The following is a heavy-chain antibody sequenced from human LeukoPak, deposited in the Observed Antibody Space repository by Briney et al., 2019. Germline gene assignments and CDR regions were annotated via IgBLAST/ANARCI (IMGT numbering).Heavy chain of an antibody. CDR1: GFTFSNYA. Sequence: GGSLRLSCAASGFTFSNYAMSWVRQAPGKGLEWVSAISGSGGSGYYADSVQGRFTISRDNSKNTLYLQMNSLRAEDTAVYYCAKVGQQLVRELDYWGQGTLVTVSS. CDR3: AKVGQQLVRELDY. V-gene: IGHV3-23*01. CDR2: ISGSGGSG. J-gene: IGHJ4*02. D-gene: IGHD6-13*01.